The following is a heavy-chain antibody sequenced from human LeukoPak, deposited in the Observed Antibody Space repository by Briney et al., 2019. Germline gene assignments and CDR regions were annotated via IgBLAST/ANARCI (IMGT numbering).Heavy chain of an antibody. D-gene: IGHD5-12*01. CDR1: GGSFSGYY. Sequence: SETLSLTCAIYGGSFSGYYWSWIRQPPGKGLEWIGEINHSGSTNYNPSLKSRVTISVDTSKNQFSLKLSSVTAADTAVYYCARGGRDGYKGYFDYWGQGTLVTVSS. V-gene: IGHV4-34*01. CDR2: INHSGST. J-gene: IGHJ4*02. CDR3: ARGGRDGYKGYFDY.